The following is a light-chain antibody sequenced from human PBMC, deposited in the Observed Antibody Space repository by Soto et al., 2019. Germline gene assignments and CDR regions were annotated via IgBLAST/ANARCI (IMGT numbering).Light chain of an antibody. Sequence: DIQMTQSPSSLSASVGDKVTLTCRASQSISSYLNWYQLKPGRPPKLLIYFASSLQVGVPSRFSGAGSETDFTLTITDLQPADFTPYFCLQTESVPYTFCQGT. CDR3: LQTESVPYT. V-gene: IGKV1-39*01. CDR2: FAS. J-gene: IGKJ2*01. CDR1: QSISSY.